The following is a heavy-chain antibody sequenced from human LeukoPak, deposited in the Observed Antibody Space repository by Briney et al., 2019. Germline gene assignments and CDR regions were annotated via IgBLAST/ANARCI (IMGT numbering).Heavy chain of an antibody. CDR2: IKQDGSEK. V-gene: IGHV3-7*01. D-gene: IGHD7-27*01. CDR3: ARDNWGSFDY. CDR1: GLFFSTNW. J-gene: IGHJ4*02. Sequence: GGSLRLSCAASGLFFSTNWMSWVRQAPGKGLEWVANIKQDGSEKYYVDSVKGRFTISRDNAKNSLYLQMNSLRAEDTAVYYCARDNWGSFDYWGQGTLVTVSS.